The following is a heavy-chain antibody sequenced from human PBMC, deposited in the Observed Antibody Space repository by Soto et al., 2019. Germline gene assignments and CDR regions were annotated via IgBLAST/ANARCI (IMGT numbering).Heavy chain of an antibody. CDR1: GGTFSSYA. Sequence: ASVKVSCKASGGTFSSYAISWVRQAPGQGLEWMGGIIPIFGTANYAQKFRGRVTITADESTSTAYMELSSLRSEDTAVYYCGRDQVSYYDSSGYRFDYWGQGTLVTVSS. CDR2: IIPIFGTA. CDR3: GRDQVSYYDSSGYRFDY. J-gene: IGHJ4*02. V-gene: IGHV1-69*13. D-gene: IGHD3-22*01.